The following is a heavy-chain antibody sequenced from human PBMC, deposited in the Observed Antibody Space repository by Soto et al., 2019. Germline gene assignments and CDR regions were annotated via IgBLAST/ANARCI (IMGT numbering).Heavy chain of an antibody. D-gene: IGHD2-2*01. CDR1: GFTFSSYA. CDR2: ISFDGNNK. J-gene: IGHJ4*02. V-gene: IGHV3-30-3*01. CDR3: GRCSSTSCHLGADY. Sequence: QVQLVESGGGVVQPGRSLRLSCAASGFTFSSYALHWVRQAPGRGLEWVALISFDGNNKYYANSVKGRFTISRDNSKNTLYRQMSSLSAEDTAVYYCGRCSSTSCHLGADYWGQGTLVTVAS.